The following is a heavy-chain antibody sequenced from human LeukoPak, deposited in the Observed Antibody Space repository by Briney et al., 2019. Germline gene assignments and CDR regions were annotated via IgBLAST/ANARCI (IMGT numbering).Heavy chain of an antibody. Sequence: SETLSLTCTVSGGSIGSTSFYWGWIRQPPGKGLEWIGSMYYSGTTYYNPSLKSRVTITADTSENQLSLKLSSVTAADTAVYYCARQTFSGYDVRYYYYMDVWGKGTTVTVSS. CDR2: MYYSGTT. D-gene: IGHD5-12*01. CDR1: GGSIGSTSFY. V-gene: IGHV4-39*01. J-gene: IGHJ6*03. CDR3: ARQTFSGYDVRYYYYMDV.